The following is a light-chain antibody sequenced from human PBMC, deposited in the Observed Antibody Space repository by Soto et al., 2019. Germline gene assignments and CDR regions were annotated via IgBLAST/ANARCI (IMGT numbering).Light chain of an antibody. J-gene: IGKJ2*01. CDR2: WGS. Sequence: DLVMTQSPLSLPVTPGEPASISCRSSQSLLHSNGYNYLDWYLEKPEQSPQLLIYWGSNRASGVPDRFSGSGSGRDYTLKISRVEAEDVGVYYCMQALQTPYTFGQGTKLEIK. V-gene: IGKV2-28*01. CDR1: QSLLHSNGYNY. CDR3: MQALQTPYT.